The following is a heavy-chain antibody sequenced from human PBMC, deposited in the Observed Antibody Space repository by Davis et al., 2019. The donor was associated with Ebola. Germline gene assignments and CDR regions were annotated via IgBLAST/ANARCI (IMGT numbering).Heavy chain of an antibody. Sequence: PGGSLRLSCKGSGYSFTSYWIGWVRQMPGKGLEWMGIIYPGDSDTRYSPSFQGQVTISADKSISTAYLQWSSLKASDTAMYYCARHRGIAVAGTRLESPLYDYGMDVWGQGTTVTVSS. CDR1: GYSFTSYW. CDR2: IYPGDSDT. J-gene: IGHJ6*02. CDR3: ARHRGIAVAGTRLESPLYDYGMDV. D-gene: IGHD6-19*01. V-gene: IGHV5-51*01.